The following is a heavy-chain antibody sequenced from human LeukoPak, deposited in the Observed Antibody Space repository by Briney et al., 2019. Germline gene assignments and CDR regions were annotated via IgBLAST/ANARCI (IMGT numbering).Heavy chain of an antibody. CDR3: AKDGMIAAAGPLLASHFDP. CDR1: GFTFDDYA. D-gene: IGHD6-13*01. CDR2: ISWNSGTI. V-gene: IGHV3-9*01. J-gene: IGHJ5*02. Sequence: GGSLRLSCAASGFTFDDYAMHWVRQAPGKGLEWVSGISWNSGTIDYADSVKGRFTISRDNSKNSLYLQMNSLRTEDAALYYCAKDGMIAAAGPLLASHFDPWGQGTLVTVPS.